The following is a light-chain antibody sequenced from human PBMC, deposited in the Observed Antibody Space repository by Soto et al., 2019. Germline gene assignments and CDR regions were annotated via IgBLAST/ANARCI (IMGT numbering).Light chain of an antibody. CDR3: QTWGTGPWV. CDR2: VNSDGSH. CDR1: SGHSSYA. V-gene: IGLV4-69*01. Sequence: QPVLTQSPSASASLGASVKLTCTLSSGHSSYAIAWHQQQPEKGPRYLMKVNSDGSHSKGDGIPDRFSGSNSGAERYLTISSLQSEDEADYYCQTWGTGPWVFGGGTKLTVL. J-gene: IGLJ3*02.